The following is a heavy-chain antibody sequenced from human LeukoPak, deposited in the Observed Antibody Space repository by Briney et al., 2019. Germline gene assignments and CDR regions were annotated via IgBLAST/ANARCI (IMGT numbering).Heavy chain of an antibody. Sequence: GGSLRPSCAASGLTFSSYEMNWVRQAPGKGLEWVSYISGSGSSIHYADSVKGRFTVSRDNAKNSLYLQMNSLRAEDTAVYFCARDRSGWYKWFDPWGQGTLVTVSS. CDR2: ISGSGSSI. D-gene: IGHD6-19*01. V-gene: IGHV3-48*03. CDR3: ARDRSGWYKWFDP. CDR1: GLTFSSYE. J-gene: IGHJ5*02.